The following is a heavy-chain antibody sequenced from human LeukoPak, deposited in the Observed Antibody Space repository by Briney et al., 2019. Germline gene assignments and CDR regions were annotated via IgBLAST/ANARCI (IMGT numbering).Heavy chain of an antibody. Sequence: PSETLSLTCAVYGGSFSGYYWSWIRQPPGKGLEWIGSIYYSGSTYYNPSLKSRVTISVDTSKNQFSLKLSSVTAADTAVYYCASAAYCGGDCYFFDYWGQGTLVTVSS. CDR1: GGSFSGYY. CDR2: IYYSGST. J-gene: IGHJ4*02. CDR3: ASAAYCGGDCYFFDY. V-gene: IGHV4-34*01. D-gene: IGHD2-21*02.